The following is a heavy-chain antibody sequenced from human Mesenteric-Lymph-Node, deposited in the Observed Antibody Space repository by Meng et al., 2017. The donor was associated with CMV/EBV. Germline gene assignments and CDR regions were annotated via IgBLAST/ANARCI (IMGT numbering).Heavy chain of an antibody. D-gene: IGHD5-12*01. V-gene: IGHV3-11*01. CDR1: GFSFEDYA. Sequence: GESLKISCAASGFSFEDYAMHWVRQAPGKGLEWVSRISSYGGTIYYADSVKGRFTVSRDNAKNSLYLQMNSLRAEDTAVYYCARDPRYTGYDFGVNYGMDVWGQGTTVTVSS. J-gene: IGHJ6*02. CDR2: ISSYGGTI. CDR3: ARDPRYTGYDFGVNYGMDV.